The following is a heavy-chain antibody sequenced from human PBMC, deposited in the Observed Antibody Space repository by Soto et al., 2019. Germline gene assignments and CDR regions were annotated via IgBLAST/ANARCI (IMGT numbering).Heavy chain of an antibody. CDR3: ARGLILCFGELSRRGGYYYYMDV. CDR1: GGSFSGYQ. CDR2: INDSGNI. V-gene: IGHV4-34*01. Sequence: QVQLQQWGAGLLKPSETLSLTCAVYGGSFSGYQWSWIRQTPGKGLEWIGEINDSGNINYNPSLKSRVTIVLDTPKKQISLKLSSVTAADSAVYYCARGLILCFGELSRRGGYYYYMDVWGKGTTVTVSS. J-gene: IGHJ6*03. D-gene: IGHD3-10*01.